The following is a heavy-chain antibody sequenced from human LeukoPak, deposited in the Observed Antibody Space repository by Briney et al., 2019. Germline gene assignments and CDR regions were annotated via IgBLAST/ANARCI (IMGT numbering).Heavy chain of an antibody. CDR2: ISSSSSYI. J-gene: IGHJ4*02. V-gene: IGHV3-21*01. D-gene: IGHD2-2*01. Sequence: PGGSLRLSCAASGFTFSGYSMNWVRQAPGKGLEWVSSISSSSSYIYYADTVKGRFTISRDNAKNSLYLQMNSLRAEDTAVYYCARDRVVVVPAATGRASHLDYWGQGTLVTVSS. CDR1: GFTFSGYS. CDR3: ARDRVVVVPAATGRASHLDY.